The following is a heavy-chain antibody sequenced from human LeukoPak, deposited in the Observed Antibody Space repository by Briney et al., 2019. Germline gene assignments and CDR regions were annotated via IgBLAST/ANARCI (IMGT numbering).Heavy chain of an antibody. Sequence: GGSLRLSCAASGFTFSSYAMHWVRQAPGKGLEWVTVISYDGSNKYYADSVKGRFTISRGNSKNTLYLQMNSLRAEDTAVYYCARDYGYYYGSGSYYIPDWGQGTLVTVSS. CDR2: ISYDGSNK. CDR3: ARDYGYYYGSGSYYIPD. CDR1: GFTFSSYA. D-gene: IGHD3-10*01. J-gene: IGHJ4*02. V-gene: IGHV3-30-3*01.